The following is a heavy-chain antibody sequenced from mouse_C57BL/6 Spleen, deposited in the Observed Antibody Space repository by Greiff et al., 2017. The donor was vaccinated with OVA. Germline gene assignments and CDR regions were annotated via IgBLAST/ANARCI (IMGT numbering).Heavy chain of an antibody. CDR2: IDPSDSYT. Sequence: QVQLQQPGAELVMPGASVKLSCKASGYTFTSYWMHWVKQRPGQGLEWIGEIDPSDSYTNYNQKFKGKSTLTVDKSSSTAYMQLSSLTSEDSAVYYCARGETALAYWGQGTLVTVSA. V-gene: IGHV1-69*01. CDR1: GYTFTSYW. J-gene: IGHJ3*01. CDR3: ARGETALAY.